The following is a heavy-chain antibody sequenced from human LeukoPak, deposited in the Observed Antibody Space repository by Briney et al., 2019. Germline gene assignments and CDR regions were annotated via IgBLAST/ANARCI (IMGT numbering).Heavy chain of an antibody. V-gene: IGHV4-59*01. D-gene: IGHD3-22*01. J-gene: IGHJ4*02. CDR3: ARAGSGYSFDY. Sequence: VKPSETLSLTCTVSGGSISTYYWSWIRQPPGKGLECIGYLYYSGGTNYNPSLRSRVTISVDTSENQFSLKLSSVAAADTAVYYCARAGSGYSFDYWGQGTLVTVSS. CDR1: GGSISTYY. CDR2: LYYSGGT.